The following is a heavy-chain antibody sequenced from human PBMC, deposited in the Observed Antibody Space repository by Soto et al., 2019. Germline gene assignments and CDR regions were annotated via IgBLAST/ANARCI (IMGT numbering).Heavy chain of an antibody. J-gene: IGHJ5*02. CDR3: ARGARRCWYDE. Sequence: TLSLTCAFYGVSFSGYYWSWIRQPPGKGLEWIGEINHSGSTNYNPSLKSRVTISVDTSKNQFSLKLSSVTAADTAVEAGARGARRCWYDEWGKGNLV. D-gene: IGHD3-16*01. V-gene: IGHV4-34*01. CDR1: GVSFSGYY. CDR2: INHSGST.